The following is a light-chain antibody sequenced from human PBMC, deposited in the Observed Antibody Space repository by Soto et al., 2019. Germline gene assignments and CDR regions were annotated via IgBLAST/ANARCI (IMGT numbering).Light chain of an antibody. J-gene: IGLJ1*01. V-gene: IGLV2-8*01. CDR2: EVS. Sequence: QSPMSQVASACGSPGQSGTISCTRTISDIGDYNYVSWYQQHPGKAPKLMIYEVSKPPSGVPDRFSGSKSGNTASLTVSGLQAEDEADYYCSSYAGSNSPFVFGSGTTVTVL. CDR1: ISDIGDYNY. CDR3: SSYAGSNSPFV.